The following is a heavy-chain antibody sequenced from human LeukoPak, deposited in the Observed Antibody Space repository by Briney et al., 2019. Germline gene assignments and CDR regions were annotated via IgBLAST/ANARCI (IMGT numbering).Heavy chain of an antibody. CDR1: GLTFSDHY. V-gene: IGHV3-72*01. CDR2: ARDKANSYTT. CDR3: ARTTRPISSGWNFDI. D-gene: IGHD6-19*01. J-gene: IGHJ3*02. Sequence: GGSLRLSCAASGLTFSDHYMDWVRQAPGKGLEWVGRARDKANSYTTEYAASVKGRFTISRDDSKDSLYLQMNSLKTEDTAVYYCARTTRPISSGWNFDIWGQGTMVTVSS.